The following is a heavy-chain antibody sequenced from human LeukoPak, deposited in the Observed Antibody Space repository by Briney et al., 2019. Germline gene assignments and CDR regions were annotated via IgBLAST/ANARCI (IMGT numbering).Heavy chain of an antibody. Sequence: SETLSLICNVFGGSISSRRYYWGWIRQPQGKGLEWIGRIYYRGSTYYNPSLKSRVTISLDTSKNQFSLKLSSVTAADTAVYYCARPNYGDYFGAFDIWGQGTMVTVSS. D-gene: IGHD4-17*01. V-gene: IGHV4-39*01. CDR1: GGSISSRRYY. J-gene: IGHJ3*02. CDR2: IYYRGST. CDR3: ARPNYGDYFGAFDI.